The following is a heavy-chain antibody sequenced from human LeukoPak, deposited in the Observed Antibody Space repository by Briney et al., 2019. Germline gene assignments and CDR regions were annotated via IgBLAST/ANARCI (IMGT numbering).Heavy chain of an antibody. CDR1: GFTFSSYA. CDR3: ARDEGSSGWYWHFDY. V-gene: IGHV3-33*08. Sequence: GGSLRLSCAASGFTFSSYAMSWVRQAPGKGLEGVAVIRYDGSNKYYADSVKGRFTISRDNSKNTLYLQMNSLRAEDTAVYYCARDEGSSGWYWHFDYWGQGALVTVSS. CDR2: IRYDGSNK. D-gene: IGHD6-19*01. J-gene: IGHJ4*02.